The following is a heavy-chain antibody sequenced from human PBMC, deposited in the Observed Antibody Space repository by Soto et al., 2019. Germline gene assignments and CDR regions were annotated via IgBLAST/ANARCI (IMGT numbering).Heavy chain of an antibody. CDR2: IYYGGST. V-gene: IGHV4-59*06. Sequence: SETLSLTCAVHGGSFSGYYWDWIRQPPGKGLEWIGYIYYGGSTYYNPSLKSRVTISVDTSKNQFSLNLNSVTAADTAMYYCASTYSNASSGPFDFWGQGALVTVSS. J-gene: IGHJ4*02. D-gene: IGHD1-26*01. CDR3: ASTYSNASSGPFDF. CDR1: GGSFSGYY.